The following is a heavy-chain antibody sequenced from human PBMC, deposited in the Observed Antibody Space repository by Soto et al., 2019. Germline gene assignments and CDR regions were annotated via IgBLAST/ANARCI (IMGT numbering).Heavy chain of an antibody. CDR1: GRTFSSYS. CDR2: IIPIFGTA. Sequence: QVQLVQSGAEVKKPGSSVKASCKASGRTFSSYSISWVRQAPGQGLEWGGGIIPIFGTANYAQKFQGRVTITEDESTSTAYMELSSPKSEDTAVYYCARAPRRIQLSWYFDLWGRGTLVTVSS. CDR3: ARAPRRIQLSWYFDL. J-gene: IGHJ2*01. D-gene: IGHD5-18*01. V-gene: IGHV1-69*12.